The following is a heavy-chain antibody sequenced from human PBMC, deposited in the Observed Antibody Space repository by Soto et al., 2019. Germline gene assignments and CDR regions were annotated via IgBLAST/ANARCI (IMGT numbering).Heavy chain of an antibody. CDR1: GFTFSDYY. CDR2: ISSSSSYT. V-gene: IGHV3-11*03. J-gene: IGHJ3*02. D-gene: IGHD3-22*01. CDR3: ARAYYYDSSGKSDAFDI. Sequence: PGGSLRLSCAASGFTFSDYYMSWIRQAPGKGLEWVSYISSSSSYTNYADSVKGRFTISRDNAKNSLYLQMNSLRAEDTAVYCCARAYYYDSSGKSDAFDIWGQGTMVTVSS.